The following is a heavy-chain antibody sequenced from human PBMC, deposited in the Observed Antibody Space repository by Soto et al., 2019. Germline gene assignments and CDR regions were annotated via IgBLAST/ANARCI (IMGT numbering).Heavy chain of an antibody. CDR1: GGSFSDYH. CDR2: INHSGIT. CDR3: ARFPFDSNDWTNPRYFDI. V-gene: IGHV4-34*01. D-gene: IGHD3-22*01. Sequence: SETLSLTCAVYGGSFSDYHWSWIRQPPGKGLEWIGEINHSGITNYSPSLKSRVTMSVDTSKNQFSLKLTSVTAADTALYYCARFPFDSNDWTNPRYFDIWGQGTLVTVSS. J-gene: IGHJ4*02.